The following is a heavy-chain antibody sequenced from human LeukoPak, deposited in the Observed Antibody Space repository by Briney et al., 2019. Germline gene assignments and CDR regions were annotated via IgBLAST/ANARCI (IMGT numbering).Heavy chain of an antibody. J-gene: IGHJ4*02. CDR1: GFTFSSCA. D-gene: IGHD6-6*01. CDR2: ISGSGGST. CDR3: AKGTYSSSPRDY. Sequence: GGSLTLSCAASGFTFSSCAMSWVRQAPGKGLEWVSAISGSGGSTYYAGSVKGRFTISRDNSKNTLFLQMNSLRAEDTAVYYCAKGTYSSSPRDYWGQGTLVTVSS. V-gene: IGHV3-23*01.